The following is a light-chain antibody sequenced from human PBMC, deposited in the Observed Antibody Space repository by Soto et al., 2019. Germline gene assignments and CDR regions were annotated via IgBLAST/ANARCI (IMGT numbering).Light chain of an antibody. CDR1: QDISNY. CDR2: DAS. Sequence: DIQMTQSPSSLSASVGDRVTITCQASQDISNYLNWYQQKLGKAPKLLIYDASNLETGVPSSFSGSGSGTDFTFTISSLQPEDIATYYCQQYSHLITFGQGTRLEIK. V-gene: IGKV1-33*01. CDR3: QQYSHLIT. J-gene: IGKJ5*01.